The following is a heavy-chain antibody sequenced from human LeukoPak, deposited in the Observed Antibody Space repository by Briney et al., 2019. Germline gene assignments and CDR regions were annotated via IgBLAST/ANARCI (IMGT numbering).Heavy chain of an antibody. CDR1: GYTLTELS. J-gene: IGHJ6*02. D-gene: IGHD1-14*01. Sequence: GASVKVSCKVSGYTLTELSMHWVRQAPGKGLEWMGGFDPEDGETIYAQKFQGRVTMTGDTSTDTAYMELSSLRSEDTAVYYCARALSRNNHDPVPAILHYYYYYGMDVWGQGTTVTVSS. V-gene: IGHV1-24*01. CDR2: FDPEDGET. CDR3: ARALSRNNHDPVPAILHYYYYYGMDV.